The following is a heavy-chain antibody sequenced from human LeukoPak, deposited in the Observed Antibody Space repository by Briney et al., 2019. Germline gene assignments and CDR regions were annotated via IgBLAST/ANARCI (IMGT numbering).Heavy chain of an antibody. J-gene: IGHJ4*02. D-gene: IGHD6-19*01. CDR1: GGTFSSYA. Sequence: ASVKVSCKASGGTFSSYAISWVRQAPGQGLEWMGGIIPLLGTANYAQKYQGRVTITADDSTSTAYMELSSLRSEDTAVYYCARSSYHLRYSSGWYYWGQGTLVTVSS. CDR3: ARSSYHLRYSSGWYY. CDR2: IIPLLGTA. V-gene: IGHV1-69*13.